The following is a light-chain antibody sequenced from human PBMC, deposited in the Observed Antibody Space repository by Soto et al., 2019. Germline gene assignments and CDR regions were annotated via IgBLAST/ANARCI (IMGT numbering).Light chain of an antibody. CDR3: TAYTSSRTTV. CDR2: DVG. J-gene: IGLJ2*01. CDR1: SSDVGAYNH. Sequence: QTVVTQPASVSGSPGQSITISCTGTSSDVGAYNHVSWYQHHPGKAPKLMIYDVGNRPSGVSNRFSGSKSGNTASLTISGLQAEDEADYYCTAYTSSRTTVFGGGTKVTVL. V-gene: IGLV2-14*03.